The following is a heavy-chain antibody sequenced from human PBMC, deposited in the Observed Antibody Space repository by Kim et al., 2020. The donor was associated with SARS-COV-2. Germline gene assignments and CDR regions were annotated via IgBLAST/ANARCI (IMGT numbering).Heavy chain of an antibody. J-gene: IGHJ6*02. CDR1: GFTFDIYA. CDR3: AKMVIMDGYNYFYYYAMDV. D-gene: IGHD2-21*01. Sequence: GGSLRLSCVASGFTFDIYAMSWVRQAPGKGLEWVSVMSGGGVNKFYADSVRGRFTISRDNSKNTLYLQMNNLRDEDTALYYCAKMVIMDGYNYFYYYAMDVWGQGTTVTVSS. CDR2: MSGGGVNK. V-gene: IGHV3-23*01.